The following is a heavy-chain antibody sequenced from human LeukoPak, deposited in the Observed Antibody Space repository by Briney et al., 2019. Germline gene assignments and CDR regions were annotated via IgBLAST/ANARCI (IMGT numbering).Heavy chain of an antibody. J-gene: IGHJ4*02. D-gene: IGHD3-3*01. V-gene: IGHV3-21*01. CDR2: ISSSSSYI. CDR3: ARPRRFLEWLFDY. CDR1: GFTFSSYS. Sequence: GGSLRLSCAASGFTFSSYSMNWVRQAPGKGLEWVSSISSSSSYIYYADSVKGRFTISRDNAKNSLYLQMNSLRAEDTAVYYCARPRRFLEWLFDYWGQGTLVTVSS.